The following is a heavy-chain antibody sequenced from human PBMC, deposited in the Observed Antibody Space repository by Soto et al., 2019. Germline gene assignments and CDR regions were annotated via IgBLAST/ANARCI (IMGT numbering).Heavy chain of an antibody. CDR2: IYYTGST. Sequence: PSETLSLTCTVSGGSVGSGNYCWSLIRQPPGKGLEWIGFIYYTGSTSYNPSLKSRVTISMDTSKNQFSLKLTSVTAADTAVYYCASALYCSGGSCSFDPWGQGTLVTVSS. CDR3: ASALYCSGGSCSFDP. J-gene: IGHJ5*02. CDR1: GGSVGSGNYC. V-gene: IGHV4-61*01. D-gene: IGHD2-15*01.